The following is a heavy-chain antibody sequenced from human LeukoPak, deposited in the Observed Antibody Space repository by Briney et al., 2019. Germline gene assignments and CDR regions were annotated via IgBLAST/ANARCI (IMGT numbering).Heavy chain of an antibody. D-gene: IGHD6-19*01. J-gene: IGHJ4*02. V-gene: IGHV3-23*01. Sequence: GGSLRLSCAASGFSFSNYAMSWVRQTPGKGLELVSGISGSGDSTYYAGSMEGRFTISRDNSKNTLDLQMNSLRAEDTAVYYCAKDREQWLMYYFDFWGQGTLLTVSS. CDR2: ISGSGDST. CDR3: AKDREQWLMYYFDF. CDR1: GFSFSNYA.